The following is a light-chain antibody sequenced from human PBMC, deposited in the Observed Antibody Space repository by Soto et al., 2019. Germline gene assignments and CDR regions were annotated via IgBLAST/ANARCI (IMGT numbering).Light chain of an antibody. J-gene: IGKJ5*01. CDR2: DAY. Sequence: EVVLTQSPVTLSLSPGERATLSCRASQSFRGLLAWYQQKPGQAPRLLIYDAYNRATGIPPRFSGSGSGTDFTLTISSLEPGDSAVYDCQQRHMWPITFGQGRRLKIK. CDR1: QSFRGL. CDR3: QQRHMWPIT. V-gene: IGKV3-11*01.